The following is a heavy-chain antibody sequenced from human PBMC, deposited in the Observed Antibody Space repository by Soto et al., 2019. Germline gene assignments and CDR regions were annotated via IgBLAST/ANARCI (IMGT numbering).Heavy chain of an antibody. CDR1: LFTFSRYW. CDR2: IRQDGSEK. V-gene: IGHV3-7*01. J-gene: IGHJ6*03. D-gene: IGHD3-10*01. Sequence: EVQLVESGGGLVQPGGSLRLSCEASLFTFSRYWMTWVRLAPGKGLEWVANIRQDGSEKYYVESVKGRFTISSDNAKHSLSLQMTNLRPDDTAVYYCARAGSNYFASGSSLPYYMDVWGKGTTVTVSS. CDR3: ARAGSNYFASGSSLPYYMDV.